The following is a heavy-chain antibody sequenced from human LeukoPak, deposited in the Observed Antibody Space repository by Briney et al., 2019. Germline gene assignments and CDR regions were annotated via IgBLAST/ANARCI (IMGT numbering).Heavy chain of an antibody. V-gene: IGHV3-21*01. J-gene: IGHJ6*03. CDR3: ARAYSSSWPYYYYMDV. D-gene: IGHD6-13*01. CDR2: ISSSSSYI. Sequence: PGGSLRLSCAASGFTFTSYGMSWVRQAPGKGLEWVSSISSSSSYIYYADSVKGRFTIPRDNAKNSLYLQMNSLRAEDTAVYYCARAYSSSWPYYYYMDVWGKGTTVTVSS. CDR1: GFTFTSYG.